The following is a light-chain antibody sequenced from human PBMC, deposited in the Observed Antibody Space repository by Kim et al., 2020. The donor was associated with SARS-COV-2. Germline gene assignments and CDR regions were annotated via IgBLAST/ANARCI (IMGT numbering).Light chain of an antibody. CDR1: IGSNASNY. V-gene: IGLV6-57*03. Sequence: KTVTSSCTRSIGSNASNYVRWYQQRPGSAPTTVIYEDNQRPSGVPVRFSGSIDSSSNSASLTISGLKTEDEADYYCQSYDSSNHWVFGGGTQLTVL. CDR3: QSYDSSNHWV. CDR2: EDN. J-gene: IGLJ3*02.